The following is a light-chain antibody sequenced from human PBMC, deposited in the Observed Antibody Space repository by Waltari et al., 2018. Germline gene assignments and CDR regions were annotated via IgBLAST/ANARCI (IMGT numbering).Light chain of an antibody. CDR3: QQRSAWPRT. J-gene: IGKJ2*01. CDR2: DTS. CDR1: QSVITF. Sequence: IVLTQSPATLSLSPGGSATLSCRASQSVITFLTWYQQKPGQAPSLLIYDTSKRATGIPARVSDAGSGTDFTLTINSLEPEDFAIYYCQQRSAWPRTFGQGTKLEFK. V-gene: IGKV3-11*01.